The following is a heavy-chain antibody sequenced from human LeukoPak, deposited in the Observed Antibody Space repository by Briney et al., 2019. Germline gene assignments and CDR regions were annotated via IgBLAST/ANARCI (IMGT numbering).Heavy chain of an antibody. CDR3: ARDSRGNDAFDI. Sequence: SETLSLTCAVYGGSFSGYYWSWLRQPPGKRLEWIGEINHSGSTNYHPSLKSRLTISVDTSKNQFSLKLSSVTAADTAVYYCARDSRGNDAFDIWGLGTMVTVPS. CDR1: GGSFSGYY. CDR2: INHSGST. J-gene: IGHJ3*02. V-gene: IGHV4-34*01. D-gene: IGHD1-26*01.